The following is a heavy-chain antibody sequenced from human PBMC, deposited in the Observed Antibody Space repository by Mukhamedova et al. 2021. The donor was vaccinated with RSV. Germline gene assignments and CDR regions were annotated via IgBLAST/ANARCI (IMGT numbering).Heavy chain of an antibody. J-gene: IGHJ4*02. CDR3: ARKGPGGYYFDY. V-gene: IGHV1-46*01. D-gene: IGHD3-16*01. CDR2: INPSGGST. Sequence: GLEWMGIINPSGGSTSYAQKFQARVTMTRDTSTSTAYMELSSLRSEGTAVYYCARKGPGGYYFDYWGQGTLVTVSS.